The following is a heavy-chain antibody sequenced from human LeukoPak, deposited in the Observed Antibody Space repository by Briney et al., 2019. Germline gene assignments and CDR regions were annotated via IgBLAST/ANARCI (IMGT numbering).Heavy chain of an antibody. CDR1: GYTFTSYA. D-gene: IGHD2-2*01. V-gene: IGHV1-3*01. J-gene: IGHJ6*02. Sequence: ASVKVSCKASGYTFTSYAMHWVRQAPGQRLEWMGWINAGNGNTKYSQKFQGRVTITRDTSASTAYMELSSLRSEDTAVYYCARDPIVVVPAAEFSYYYYGMDVWGQGTTVTVSS. CDR2: INAGNGNT. CDR3: ARDPIVVVPAAEFSYYYYGMDV.